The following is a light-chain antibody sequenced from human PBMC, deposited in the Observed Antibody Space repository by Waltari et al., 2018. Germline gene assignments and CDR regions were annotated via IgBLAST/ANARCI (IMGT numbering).Light chain of an antibody. CDR3: QQYENLPYT. CDR2: DAS. V-gene: IGKV1-33*01. J-gene: IGKJ2*01. Sequence: DIQMTQSPSSLSASIGDRVTITCQASQDIINYFNWYQQTPGKAPKLLIYDASKLATGVPSRFSGGGSGTDFSLNITSLHPEDIATYFCQQYENLPYTVGQGTKLEIK. CDR1: QDIINY.